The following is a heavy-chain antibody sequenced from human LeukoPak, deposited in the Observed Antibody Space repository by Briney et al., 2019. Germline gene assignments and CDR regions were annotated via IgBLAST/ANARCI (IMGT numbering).Heavy chain of an antibody. Sequence: PSETLSLTCAVYGGSFSGYYWSWIRQPPGKGLEWIGEINHSGSTNYNPSLKSRVTISVDTSKNQFSLKLSSVTAADTAVYYCARGDILTGYYLIGYWGQGTLVTVSS. V-gene: IGHV4-34*01. D-gene: IGHD3-9*01. J-gene: IGHJ4*02. CDR1: GGSFSGYY. CDR2: INHSGST. CDR3: ARGDILTGYYLIGY.